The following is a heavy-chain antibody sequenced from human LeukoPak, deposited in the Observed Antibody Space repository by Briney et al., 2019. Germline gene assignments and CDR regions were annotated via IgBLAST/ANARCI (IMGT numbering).Heavy chain of an antibody. Sequence: PGGSLRLSCAASGFTFDDYAMHWVRQAPGKGLEWVSGICWNSGSIGYADSVKGRFTISRDNAKNSLYLQMNSLRAEDTALYYCAKDIGIAVAGSFDYWGQGTLVTVSS. CDR1: GFTFDDYA. CDR2: ICWNSGSI. J-gene: IGHJ4*02. V-gene: IGHV3-9*01. CDR3: AKDIGIAVAGSFDY. D-gene: IGHD6-19*01.